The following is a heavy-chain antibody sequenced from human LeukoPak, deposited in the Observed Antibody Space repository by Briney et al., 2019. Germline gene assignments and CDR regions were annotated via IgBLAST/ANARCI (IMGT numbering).Heavy chain of an antibody. CDR1: GFSFSSYW. CDR3: AKEERDYCSSTSCPPGA. Sequence: GGSLRLSCGASGFSFSSYWMSWVRETPGKGLEWVANIKEDGSERYYVDSVKGRFTISRDNAKNSLFLQMNSLRAEDTAVYYCAKEERDYCSSTSCPPGAWGQGTLVTVSS. V-gene: IGHV3-7*01. CDR2: IKEDGSER. D-gene: IGHD2-2*01. J-gene: IGHJ5*02.